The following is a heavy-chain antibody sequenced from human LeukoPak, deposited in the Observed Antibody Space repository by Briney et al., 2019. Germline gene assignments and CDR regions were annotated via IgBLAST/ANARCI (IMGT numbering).Heavy chain of an antibody. CDR1: GYSISSGYY. Sequence: PSETLSLTCAVSGYSISSGYYWGWIRQPPGKGLEWIGSIYHSGSTYYNPSLKSTVTISVDTSKNQFSLKLSSVTAADTAVYYCARGYCSSTSCYSPFDYWGQGTLVTVSS. J-gene: IGHJ4*02. CDR3: ARGYCSSTSCYSPFDY. D-gene: IGHD2-2*01. CDR2: IYHSGST. V-gene: IGHV4-38-2*01.